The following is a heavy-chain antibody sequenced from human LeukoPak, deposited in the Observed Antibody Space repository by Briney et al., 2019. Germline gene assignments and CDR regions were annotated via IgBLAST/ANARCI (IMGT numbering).Heavy chain of an antibody. CDR1: GFIFSNYA. CDR3: AKDKYFDWLSLVDY. CDR2: ISYDGSNK. Sequence: SGGSLRLSCAASGFIFSNYAMHWVRQAPGKGLEWVADISYDGSNKYHADSVKGRFTISRDNSKNTLYLQMNSLRAEDTAVYYCAKDKYFDWLSLVDYWGQGTLVTVSS. V-gene: IGHV3-30*04. D-gene: IGHD3-9*01. J-gene: IGHJ4*02.